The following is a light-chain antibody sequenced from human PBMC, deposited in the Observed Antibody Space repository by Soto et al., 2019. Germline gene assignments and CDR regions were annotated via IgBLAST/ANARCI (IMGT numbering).Light chain of an antibody. Sequence: EIVLTQSPATLSVSPGEGATLSCRSSQSVGSNLAWYQQKPGQTPRLLIYGASTRATGIPARFSGSGSGAEFTLTISSLQSEDFAVYYCRQYNSWPPAYTFGQGTKLEIK. V-gene: IGKV3-15*01. CDR2: GAS. J-gene: IGKJ2*01. CDR3: RQYNSWPPAYT. CDR1: QSVGSN.